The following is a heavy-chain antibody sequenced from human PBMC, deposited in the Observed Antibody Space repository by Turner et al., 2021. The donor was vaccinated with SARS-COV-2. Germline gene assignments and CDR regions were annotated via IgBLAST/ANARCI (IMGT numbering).Heavy chain of an antibody. J-gene: IGHJ4*02. D-gene: IGHD3-3*01. V-gene: IGHV3-30*18. CDR2: ISYDGSNK. Sequence: QVQLVESGGGVVQPGRSLRPSCAASGFTFSSYGMHWVRQAPGKGLEWVAVISYDGSNKYYADSVKGRFTISRDNSKNTLYLQMNSLRAEDTAVYYCAKDDNYDFWTGYYMYWGQGTLVTVSS. CDR3: AKDDNYDFWTGYYMY. CDR1: GFTFSSYG.